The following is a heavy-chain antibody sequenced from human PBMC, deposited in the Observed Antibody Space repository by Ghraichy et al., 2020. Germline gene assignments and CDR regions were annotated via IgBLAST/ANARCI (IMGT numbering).Heavy chain of an antibody. CDR1: GFTFSSYT. D-gene: IGHD3-10*01. V-gene: IGHV3-21*01. CDR3: ARKGGSEIDY. CDR2: ISSSSYI. Sequence: LSLTCAASGFTFSSYTMNWVRQAPGKGLEWVSSISSSSYIYYADSVKGRFTISRDNAKNSLYLQMNSLRAEDTAVYYCARKGGSEIDYWGQGTLVTVSS. J-gene: IGHJ4*02.